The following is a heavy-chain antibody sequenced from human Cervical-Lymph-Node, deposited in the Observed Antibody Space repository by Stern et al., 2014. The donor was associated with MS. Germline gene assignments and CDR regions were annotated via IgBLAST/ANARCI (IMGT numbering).Heavy chain of an antibody. J-gene: IGHJ6*02. D-gene: IGHD1-14*01. CDR2: IIPVLGRP. CDR3: ARDDPDRTANYYAMDV. CDR1: GDTFNSYS. Sequence: VQLVESGAEVKKPGSSVKVSCKASGDTFNSYSINWVRQAPGQRLEWMGRIIPVLGRPKYGQKFQGGVTISADKSTSTVNMEVSSLRSEDTAVYYCARDDPDRTANYYAMDVWGQGTTVIVSS. V-gene: IGHV1-69*04.